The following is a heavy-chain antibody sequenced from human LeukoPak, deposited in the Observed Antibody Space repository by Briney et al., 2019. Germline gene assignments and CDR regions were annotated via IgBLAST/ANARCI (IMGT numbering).Heavy chain of an antibody. CDR3: ARGRDGHNNY. D-gene: IGHD5-24*01. CDR1: GGSFSGYY. Sequence: SETLSLTCAVYGGSFSGYYWSWIRQPPGKGLEWIGEINHGGSTNCNPSLKSRVTISIDTSKNQFSLKLNSVTAADTAVYYCARGRDGHNNYWGQGTLVTVSS. CDR2: INHGGST. V-gene: IGHV4-34*01. J-gene: IGHJ4*02.